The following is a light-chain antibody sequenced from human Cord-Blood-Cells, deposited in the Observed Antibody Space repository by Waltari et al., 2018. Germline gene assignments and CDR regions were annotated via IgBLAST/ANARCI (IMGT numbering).Light chain of an antibody. V-gene: IGLV2-23*03. CDR1: SSDVGSYNL. Sequence: ITISCTGTSSDVGSYNLVSWYQQHPGKAPKLMIYESSKRPSGVSNRFSGSKSGNTASLTISGLQAEDEADYYCCSYAGSSTFWVFGGGTKLTVL. CDR3: CSYAGSSTFWV. J-gene: IGLJ3*02. CDR2: ESS.